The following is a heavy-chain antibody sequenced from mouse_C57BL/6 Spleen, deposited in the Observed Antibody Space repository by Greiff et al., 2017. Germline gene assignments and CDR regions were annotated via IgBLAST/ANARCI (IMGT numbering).Heavy chain of an antibody. V-gene: IGHV1-39*01. CDR1: GYSFTDYN. CDR2: INPNYGTT. D-gene: IGHD1-1*01. CDR3: ARVTVASYAMGY. J-gene: IGHJ4*01. Sequence: VQLKESGPELVKPGASVKISCEASGYSFTDYNMNWVKQSNGKSLEWVGVINPNYGTTSYNQKFKGKSTLTVDQSSSTAYMQINSLTSEDSAVYYCARVTVASYAMGYWGQGTSVTVSS.